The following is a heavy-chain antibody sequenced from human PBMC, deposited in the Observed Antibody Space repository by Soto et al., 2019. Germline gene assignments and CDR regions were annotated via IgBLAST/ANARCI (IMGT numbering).Heavy chain of an antibody. CDR3: ARGGGDYSGGSCYDNWFDP. CDR2: IWYDGSNK. Sequence: PGGSLRLSCAASGFSFSSYGMHWVRQAPGKGLEWVAVIWYDGSNKYYADSVKGRFTISRDNSKNTLYLQMNSLRAEDTAVYYCARGGGDYSGGSCYDNWFDPWGQGT. CDR1: GFSFSSYG. V-gene: IGHV3-33*01. D-gene: IGHD2-15*01. J-gene: IGHJ5*02.